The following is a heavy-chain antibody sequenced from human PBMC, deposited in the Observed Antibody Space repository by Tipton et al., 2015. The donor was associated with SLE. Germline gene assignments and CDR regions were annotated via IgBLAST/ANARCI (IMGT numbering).Heavy chain of an antibody. Sequence: TLSLTCTVSGGSISSSSYYWGWFRQPPGKGLEWIGSIYYSGSNYYNPSHKSRVPISVDTSKNQFSLKLSSVTAADTAVYYCAREGRREQLALDYWGQGTLVSVSS. CDR1: GGSISSSSYY. CDR2: IYYSGSN. CDR3: AREGRREQLALDY. V-gene: IGHV4-39*07. J-gene: IGHJ4*02. D-gene: IGHD6-6*01.